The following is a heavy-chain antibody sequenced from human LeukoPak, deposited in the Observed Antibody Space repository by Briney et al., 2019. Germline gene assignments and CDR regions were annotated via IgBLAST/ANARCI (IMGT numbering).Heavy chain of an antibody. CDR2: VSGSGGST. CDR3: ARDGTAMVITNGYFDY. V-gene: IGHV3-23*01. CDR1: GFTFASYA. Sequence: HPGGSLRLSCAASGFTFASYAMTWVRQAPGKGLEWVSAVSGSGGSTYSADSVKGRCTISRDNSKNTLYLQINSLRAEDTAVYYCARDGTAMVITNGYFDYWGQGTLVTVSS. J-gene: IGHJ4*02. D-gene: IGHD5-18*01.